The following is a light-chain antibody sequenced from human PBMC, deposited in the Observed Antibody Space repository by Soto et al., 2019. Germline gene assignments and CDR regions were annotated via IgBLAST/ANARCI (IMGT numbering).Light chain of an antibody. CDR1: QSVNSSY. CDR2: GAS. V-gene: IGKV3-20*01. CDR3: QQYSSSPPIT. Sequence: EMVLTQSPGTLSLSPGERATLSCRASQSVNSSYLAWYQQKPGQAPRLLIYGASSRATGIPDRFSGSGSGTDFTLTISRLEPEDFAVYYCQQYSSSPPITFGQGTRLEIK. J-gene: IGKJ5*01.